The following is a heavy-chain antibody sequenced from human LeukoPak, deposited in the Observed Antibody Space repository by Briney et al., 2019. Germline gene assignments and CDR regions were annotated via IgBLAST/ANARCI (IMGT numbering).Heavy chain of an antibody. CDR3: ARAYSYGSIDY. D-gene: IGHD5-18*01. CDR1: GFSVDTNY. CDR2: IYSGGNT. V-gene: IGHV3-53*01. J-gene: IGHJ4*02. Sequence: GGSLRLSCAASGFSVDTNYMSWVRQAPGKGQEWVSLIYSGGNTYYADSVKGRFTISRDNSKNTLYLQMNSLRAEDTAVYYCARAYSYGSIDYWGRGALVTVSS.